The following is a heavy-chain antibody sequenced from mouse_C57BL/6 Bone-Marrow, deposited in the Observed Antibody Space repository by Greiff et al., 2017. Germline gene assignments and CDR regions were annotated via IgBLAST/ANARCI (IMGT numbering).Heavy chain of an antibody. Sequence: QVQLQQSGPGLVQPSQSLSITCTVSGFSLTSYGVHWVRQSPGKGLEWLGVIWSGGSTDYNAAFISRLSISKDNSKSQVFFKMNSLQADDTAIYYCARGSFYYDYDGWYFDVWGTGTTVTVSS. CDR1: GFSLTSYG. J-gene: IGHJ1*03. D-gene: IGHD2-4*01. CDR3: ARGSFYYDYDGWYFDV. V-gene: IGHV2-2*01. CDR2: IWSGGST.